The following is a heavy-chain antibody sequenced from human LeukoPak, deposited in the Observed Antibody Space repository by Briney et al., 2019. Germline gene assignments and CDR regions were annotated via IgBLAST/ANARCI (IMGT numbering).Heavy chain of an antibody. CDR2: ISGSGDNT. D-gene: IGHD3-9*01. CDR1: GFSFSSYG. CDR3: AKDLPYDTLLGPQYYFDF. Sequence: HAGGSLRLSCAASGFSFSSYGMSWVRQAPGKGLEWVSGISGSGDNTYHTDSVKGRFTIARDNSRDTLYLQMNSLRAEDTAVYYCAKDLPYDTLLGPQYYFDFWGQGTLVTVSS. J-gene: IGHJ4*02. V-gene: IGHV3-23*01.